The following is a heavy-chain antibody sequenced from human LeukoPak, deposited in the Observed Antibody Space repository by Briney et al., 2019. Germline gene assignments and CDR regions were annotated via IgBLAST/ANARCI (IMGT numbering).Heavy chain of an antibody. D-gene: IGHD4-17*01. CDR3: ARVWVSGDYGPPFDY. Sequence: SVKLSCKASGGTFSSYAISWVRQAPGQGLEWMGSIIPIFGTTNYAQKVQGRVTITADESTSTTYMELSSLRSEDTAVYYCARVWVSGDYGPPFDYWGQGTLVTVSS. CDR1: GGTFSSYA. V-gene: IGHV1-69*01. J-gene: IGHJ4*02. CDR2: IIPIFGTT.